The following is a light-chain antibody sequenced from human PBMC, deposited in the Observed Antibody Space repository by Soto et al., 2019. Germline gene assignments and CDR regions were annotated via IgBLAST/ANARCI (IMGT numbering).Light chain of an antibody. CDR2: IND. J-gene: IGLJ1*01. Sequence: QSVLTQPPSASGTPGQRVTISCSGSSSNIGDNPVNWYQQVPGAAPKLLIYINDQRPSGVPDRFSGSKSGTSASLAISGLQPEDEADYYCSSFTSSSSVVFGTGTKLTVL. CDR1: SSNIGDNP. CDR3: SSFTSSSSVV. V-gene: IGLV1-44*01.